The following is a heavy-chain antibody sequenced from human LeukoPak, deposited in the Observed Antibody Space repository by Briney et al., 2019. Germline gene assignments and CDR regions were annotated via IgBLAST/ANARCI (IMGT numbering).Heavy chain of an antibody. CDR2: ISGSGGST. Sequence: GGSLRLSCAASGFTFSSYALSWVRQAPGKGLEWVSAISGSGGSTYYADSVEGRFTISRDNSKNTLYLQMNSLRAEDTAVYYCAGYNCSSTTCYTGGFDYWGQGTLVTVSS. D-gene: IGHD2-2*02. J-gene: IGHJ4*02. CDR1: GFTFSSYA. V-gene: IGHV3-23*01. CDR3: AGYNCSSTTCYTGGFDY.